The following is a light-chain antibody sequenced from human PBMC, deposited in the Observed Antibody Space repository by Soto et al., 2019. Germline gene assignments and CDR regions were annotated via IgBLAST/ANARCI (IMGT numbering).Light chain of an antibody. CDR3: KQSKSFPLT. V-gene: IGKV1-12*01. Sequence: DTQMTQSPSSLSASVGDRVSITCRASQDIQRWLAWYQQKPGEAPKVLIYAASSLQSGVPSRFSGSGSGTDFSLIISSLQPEDFATYYCKQSKSFPLTFGGGTKVDIK. CDR1: QDIQRW. CDR2: AAS. J-gene: IGKJ4*01.